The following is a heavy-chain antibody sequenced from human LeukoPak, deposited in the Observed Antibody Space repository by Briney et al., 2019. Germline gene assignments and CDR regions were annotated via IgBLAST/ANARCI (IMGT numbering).Heavy chain of an antibody. J-gene: IGHJ3*01. CDR1: GFTFSSYA. V-gene: IGHV3-23*01. Sequence: GGSLRLSCAASGFTFSSYAMSWVRQAPGKGLEWVSAISGSGGSTYYADSVKGRFTVSIDNSKNTLYPQMNSLRAEDTAVYYCAREGSPGYNYGLPNWGQGTMVTVSS. D-gene: IGHD5-18*01. CDR2: ISGSGGST. CDR3: AREGSPGYNYGLPN.